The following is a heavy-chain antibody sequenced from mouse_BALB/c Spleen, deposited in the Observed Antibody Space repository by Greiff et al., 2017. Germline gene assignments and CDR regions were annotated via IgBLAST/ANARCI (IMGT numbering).Heavy chain of an antibody. CDR1: GFTFSDYY. D-gene: IGHD2-3*01. V-gene: IGHV5-4*02. J-gene: IGHJ3*01. CDR2: ISDGGSYT. Sequence: EVMLVESGGGLVKPGGSLKLSCAASGFTFSDYYMYWVRQTPEKRLEWVATISDGGSYTYYPDSVKGRFTISRDNAKNNLYLQMSSLKSEDTAMYYCARDWDDGYYLAWFAYWGQGTLVTVSA. CDR3: ARDWDDGYYLAWFAY.